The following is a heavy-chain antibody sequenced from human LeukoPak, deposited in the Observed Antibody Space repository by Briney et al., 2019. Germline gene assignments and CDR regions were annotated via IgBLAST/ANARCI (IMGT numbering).Heavy chain of an antibody. Sequence: ETLSLTCAVYGGSFRGYYWSWIRQPPGKGLEWIGEINHSGSTNYNPSLKSRVTISVDTSKNQFSLKLSSVTAADTAVYYCARGASFDYWGQGTLVTVSS. CDR3: ARGASFDY. CDR1: GGSFRGYY. J-gene: IGHJ4*02. CDR2: INHSGST. V-gene: IGHV4-34*01.